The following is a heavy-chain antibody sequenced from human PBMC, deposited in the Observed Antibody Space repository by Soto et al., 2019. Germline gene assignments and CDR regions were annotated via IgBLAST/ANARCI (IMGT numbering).Heavy chain of an antibody. V-gene: IGHV4-39*01. Sequence: QLQLQESGPGLVKPSETLSLTCTVSGGSISSSSYYWGWIRQPPGKGLGWIGSIYYSGSTYYNPSLKSQVTISVDTSKNQFSLKLSSVTAADTAVYYCARHVWAAVAGTNWGQGTLVTVSS. CDR3: ARHVWAAVAGTN. CDR2: IYYSGST. CDR1: GGSISSSSYY. J-gene: IGHJ4*02. D-gene: IGHD6-19*01.